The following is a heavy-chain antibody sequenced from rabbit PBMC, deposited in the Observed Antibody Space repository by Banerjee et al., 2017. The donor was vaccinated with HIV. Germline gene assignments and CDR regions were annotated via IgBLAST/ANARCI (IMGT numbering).Heavy chain of an antibody. D-gene: IGHD6-1*01. CDR2: IGTSNGNT. J-gene: IGHJ4*01. CDR1: GFSLSNSYY. CDR3: ARDTGAYGGDGYDL. V-gene: IGHV1S45*01. Sequence: QEQLEESGGDLVQPEGSLTLTCTASGFSLSNSYYMCWVRQAPGKGLEWIACIGTSNGNTVYASWAKGRFTISLDNAQNTVFLQMTSLTAADTATYFCARDTGAYGGDGYDLWGPGTLVTVS.